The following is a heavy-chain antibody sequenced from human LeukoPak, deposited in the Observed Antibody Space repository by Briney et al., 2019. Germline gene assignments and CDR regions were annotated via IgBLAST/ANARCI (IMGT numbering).Heavy chain of an antibody. J-gene: IGHJ4*02. V-gene: IGHV3-30*02. CDR3: ARGGRTPFDY. CDR1: GFTFSTYG. Sequence: PGGSLRLSCAASGFTFSTYGMHWVRQAPGNGLEWVAFIRNDGSNKYYGDSVKGRFTISRDNSKNTLYLQMNSLRAEDTAAYYCARGGRTPFDYWGQGTLVTVSS. D-gene: IGHD3-16*01. CDR2: IRNDGSNK.